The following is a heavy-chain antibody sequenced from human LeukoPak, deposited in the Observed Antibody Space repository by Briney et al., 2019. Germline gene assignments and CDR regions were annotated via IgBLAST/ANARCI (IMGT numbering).Heavy chain of an antibody. D-gene: IGHD2/OR15-2a*01. CDR3: AREGYFYGMDV. V-gene: IGHV4-30-2*01. Sequence: SETLSLTCAVSGGSVSSGGFSWRWIRQPPGKGLECIGSISHTGSTYYNPSLKSRVTISVDSSKNQFSLKLSSVTAADTAVYYCAREGYFYGMDVWRQGTTVTVSS. CDR2: ISHTGST. CDR1: GGSVSSGGFS. J-gene: IGHJ6*02.